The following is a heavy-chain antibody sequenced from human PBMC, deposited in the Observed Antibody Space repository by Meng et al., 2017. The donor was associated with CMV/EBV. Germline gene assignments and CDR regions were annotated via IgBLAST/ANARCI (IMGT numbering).Heavy chain of an antibody. D-gene: IGHD6-13*01. J-gene: IGHJ6*02. Sequence: GGSLRLSCAASGFTFNSYAMHWVRQTPGKGLEWVAAISYHGSNKYYADSVKGRFTISRDNSQNTLYLQMNNLGVEETAVYYCARDMAVVGIDWRDMGVWGQGTTVTVSS. CDR3: ARDMAVVGIDWRDMGV. CDR2: ISYHGSNK. CDR1: GFTFNSYA. V-gene: IGHV3-30-3*01.